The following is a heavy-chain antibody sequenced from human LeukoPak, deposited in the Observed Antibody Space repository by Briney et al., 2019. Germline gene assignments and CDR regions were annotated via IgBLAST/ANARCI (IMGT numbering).Heavy chain of an antibody. CDR2: IYTGGNT. CDR3: ARETHLRAGSYYGY. D-gene: IGHD3-10*01. J-gene: IGHJ4*02. V-gene: IGHV3-66*01. Sequence: GGSLRLSCAASGFIVNSNYMSWVRQAPGKGLEWVSVIYTGGNTFYADSVKGRFSISRDNSKNTLYLQMNSLGAEDTANYYCARETHLRAGSYYGYWGQGTLVTVSS. CDR1: GFIVNSNY.